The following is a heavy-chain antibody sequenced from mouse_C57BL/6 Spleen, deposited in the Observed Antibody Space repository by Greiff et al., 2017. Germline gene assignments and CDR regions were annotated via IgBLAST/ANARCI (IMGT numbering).Heavy chain of an antibody. CDR3: ARNEDYYGSSYGYFDV. CDR1: GFSLTSYG. J-gene: IGHJ1*03. CDR2: IWSGGST. Sequence: QVQLKESGPGLVQPSQSLSITCTVSGFSLTSYGVHWVRQSPGKGLEWLGVIWSGGSTDYNAAFISRLSISKDNSKSQVFFKMNSLQADDTAIYYCARNEDYYGSSYGYFDVWGTGTTVTVSS. V-gene: IGHV2-2*01. D-gene: IGHD1-1*01.